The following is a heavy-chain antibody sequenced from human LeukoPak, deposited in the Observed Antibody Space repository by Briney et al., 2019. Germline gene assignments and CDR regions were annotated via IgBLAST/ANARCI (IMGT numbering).Heavy chain of an antibody. J-gene: IGHJ4*02. CDR3: ATRSPHSGYDSFDY. CDR1: GYTLTELS. Sequence: ASVKVSCKVSGYTLTELSIHWVRQAPGRGLEWMGGFDPEHGETIYAQMIQGRVTMTEDTSPDTAYIELTSLTSEDTAVYYCATRSPHSGYDSFDYWGQGTLVTVSS. CDR2: FDPEHGET. D-gene: IGHD5-12*01. V-gene: IGHV1-24*01.